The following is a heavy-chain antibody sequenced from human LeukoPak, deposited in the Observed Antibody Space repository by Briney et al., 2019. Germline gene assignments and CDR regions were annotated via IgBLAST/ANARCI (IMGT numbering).Heavy chain of an antibody. CDR2: FYTSGST. CDR3: ARGRDGYNFLNRGEYYYFDY. J-gene: IGHJ4*02. Sequence: SQTLSLTCTVSGGSISSGSYYWSWIRQPAGKGLEWIGRFYTSGSTNYNPSLKSRVTISVDTSKNQFSLKLSSVTAADTAVYYCARGRDGYNFLNRGEYYYFDYWGQGTLVTVSS. CDR1: GGSISSGSYY. V-gene: IGHV4-61*02. D-gene: IGHD5-24*01.